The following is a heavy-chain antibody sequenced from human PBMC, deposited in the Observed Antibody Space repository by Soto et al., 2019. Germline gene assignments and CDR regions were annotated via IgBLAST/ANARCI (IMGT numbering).Heavy chain of an antibody. Sequence: SGPTLVNPTETLTLTCTVSGFSLSNARMGVSWIRRPPGKALEWLAHIFSNDEKSYSTSLKSRLTISKDTSKSQVVLTMTNMDPVDTATYYCARPHCSSTSCYRGANWFDPWGQGTLVTVSS. CDR1: GFSLSNARMG. CDR3: ARPHCSSTSCYRGANWFDP. CDR2: IFSNDEK. D-gene: IGHD2-2*01. V-gene: IGHV2-26*01. J-gene: IGHJ5*02.